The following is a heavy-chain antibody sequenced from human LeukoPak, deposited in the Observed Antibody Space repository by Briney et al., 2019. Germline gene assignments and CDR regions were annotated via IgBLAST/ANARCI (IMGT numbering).Heavy chain of an antibody. CDR1: GFTFSSYG. V-gene: IGHV3-30*03. CDR3: ASTVAPQYYFDY. J-gene: IGHJ4*02. Sequence: GGSLRLSCAASGFTFSSYGMHWVRQAPAKGLEWVAVISYDGSNKYYADSVKGRFTISRDNSKNTLYLQMNSLRAEDTAVYYCASTVAPQYYFDYWGQGTLVTVSS. CDR2: ISYDGSNK. D-gene: IGHD4-11*01.